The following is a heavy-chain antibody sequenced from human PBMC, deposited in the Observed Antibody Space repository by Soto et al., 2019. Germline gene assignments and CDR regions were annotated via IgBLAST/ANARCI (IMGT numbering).Heavy chain of an antibody. CDR3: ARDGYDGSGSPYPAY. CDR1: CGAMSDYL. D-gene: IGHD3-10*01. V-gene: IGHV4-59*01. CDR2: VPYLARP. Sequence: LETLGLTCYVLCGAMSDYLWRWIRQSRERGLEWLGYVPYLARPAYNASLTSRVTISVDTSKRQFYLRLSSVTAADAAIYYCARDGYDGSGSPYPAYWGTGTQVTVS. J-gene: IGHJ4*02.